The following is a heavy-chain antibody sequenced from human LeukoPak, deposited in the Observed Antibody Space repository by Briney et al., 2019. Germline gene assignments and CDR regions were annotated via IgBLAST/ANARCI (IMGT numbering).Heavy chain of an antibody. J-gene: IGHJ4*02. V-gene: IGHV3-66*04. CDR2: IYSGGST. CDR3: ARHDSSGYSNFDY. CDR1: GFTVSSNY. D-gene: IGHD3-22*01. Sequence: GGSLRLSCAASGFTVSSNYMSWVRQAPGKGLEWVSVIYSGGSTYYADSVKGRFTISRDNSKNTLYLQMNSLRAEDTAVYYCARHDSSGYSNFDYWGQGTLVTVSS.